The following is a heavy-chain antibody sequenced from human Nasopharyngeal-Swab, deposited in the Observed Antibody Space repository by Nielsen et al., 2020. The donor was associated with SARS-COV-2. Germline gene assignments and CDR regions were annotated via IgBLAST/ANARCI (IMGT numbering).Heavy chain of an antibody. CDR2: INHSGST. J-gene: IGHJ6*03. D-gene: IGHD3-16*01. CDR1: GGSFSDHY. CDR3: ARGISGVVPAPILGLGPYFHYYSMDV. V-gene: IGHV4-34*01. Sequence: SQTLSLTCAVYGGSFSDHYWSWVRQPPGKGLEWIGEINHSGSTNYIPSLKSRVTISVDTSKNQFSLKVTSVTAADTAVYYCARGISGVVPAPILGLGPYFHYYSMDVWGKGTTVIVSS.